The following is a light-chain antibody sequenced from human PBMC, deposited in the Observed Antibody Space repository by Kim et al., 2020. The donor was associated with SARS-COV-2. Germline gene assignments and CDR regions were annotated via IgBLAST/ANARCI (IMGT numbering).Light chain of an antibody. CDR3: QVWDSSAWV. J-gene: IGLJ3*02. CDR2: RDG. CDR1: NIGGKS. Sequence: SVALGQTARITGGGNNIGGKSVHWYQQKPGQAPVLVIYRDGSRPSGIPERFSGSNSGNTATLTVSRAQAGDEADYYCQVWDSSAWVFGGGTKLTVL. V-gene: IGLV3-9*01.